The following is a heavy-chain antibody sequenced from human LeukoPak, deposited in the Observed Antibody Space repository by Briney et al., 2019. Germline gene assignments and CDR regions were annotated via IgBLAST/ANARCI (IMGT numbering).Heavy chain of an antibody. V-gene: IGHV4-39*01. J-gene: IGHJ4*02. CDR2: GFYSGSA. CDR1: GGSISGSSYY. CDR3: ARLRGAMTPVTSDFDY. Sequence: PSETLFLTCTVSGGSISGSSYYWAWIRQPPGKGLEWIGSGFYSGSAYYNPSLKSRVTISVYTSKNQFSLNLSSLTAADTAVYYCARLRGAMTPVTSDFDYWGQGTLVTVSS. D-gene: IGHD4-17*01.